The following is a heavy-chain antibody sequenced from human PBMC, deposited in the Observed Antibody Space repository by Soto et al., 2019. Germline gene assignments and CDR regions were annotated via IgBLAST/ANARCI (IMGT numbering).Heavy chain of an antibody. V-gene: IGHV3-23*01. CDR3: AKSGSSGWYGWFDP. Sequence: GGSLRLSCAASGFTFSSCAMNWVRQAPGKGLEWVSTISGSGESTYYADSVKSRLTITKDTSKNQVVLTMTNMDPVDTATYYCAKSGSSGWYGWFDPWGQGTLVTVSS. CDR1: GFTFSSCA. J-gene: IGHJ5*02. D-gene: IGHD6-19*01. CDR2: ISGSGEST.